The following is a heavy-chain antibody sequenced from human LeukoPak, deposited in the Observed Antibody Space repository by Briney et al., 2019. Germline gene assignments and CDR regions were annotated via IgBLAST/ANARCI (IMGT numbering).Heavy chain of an antibody. Sequence: SGGSLRLSCAASGFPFSSYSMTWVRQAPGKGLEWVADIWFDGKNEHFADSVKGRFTISRDNSKNTMYLQINSLRVEDSAVYYCARDRHCVKGICHSPPGMDVWGQGTTVTVSS. J-gene: IGHJ6*02. CDR2: IWFDGKNE. CDR3: ARDRHCVKGICHSPPGMDV. CDR1: GFPFSSYS. D-gene: IGHD6-13*01. V-gene: IGHV3-33*08.